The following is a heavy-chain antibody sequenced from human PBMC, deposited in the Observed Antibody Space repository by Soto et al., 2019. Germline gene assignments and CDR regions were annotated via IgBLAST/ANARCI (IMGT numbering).Heavy chain of an antibody. D-gene: IGHD3-10*01. Sequence: GPTLVNPTQTLTLTCTLSGFSLSTSGVGVGWNRQPPGKALEWLALIYWDDDKRYSPSLKSRLTITKDTSKNQVVLTMTNMDPVDTATYYCAHRRFLRHGGYMDVWGKGTTVTVSS. CDR2: IYWDDDK. J-gene: IGHJ6*03. V-gene: IGHV2-5*02. CDR3: AHRRFLRHGGYMDV. CDR1: GFSLSTSGVG.